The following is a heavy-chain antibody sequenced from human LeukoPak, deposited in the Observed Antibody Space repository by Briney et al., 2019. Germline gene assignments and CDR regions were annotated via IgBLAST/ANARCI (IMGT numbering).Heavy chain of an antibody. Sequence: ASVKVSCKASGYTFTGYYMHWVRQAPGQGLEWMGWINPNSGGTNYAQKFQGRVTMTRDTSISTAYMELSRLRSDDTAVYYCARPRYYYDSSGYYSSFGYWGQGTLVTVSS. V-gene: IGHV1-2*02. D-gene: IGHD3-22*01. J-gene: IGHJ4*02. CDR1: GYTFTGYY. CDR2: INPNSGGT. CDR3: ARPRYYYDSSGYYSSFGY.